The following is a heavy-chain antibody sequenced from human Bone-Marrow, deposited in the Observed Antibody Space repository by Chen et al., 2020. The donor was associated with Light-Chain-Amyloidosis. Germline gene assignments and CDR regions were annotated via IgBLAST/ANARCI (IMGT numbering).Heavy chain of an antibody. J-gene: IGHJ4*02. V-gene: IGHV3-33*01. CDR2: IWYDGSNN. Sequence: QVQLVESGGGVVQPGRSLRLSCAASGFTFSSYGMHWVRQAPGKGLEWVAVIWYDGSNNYYADSVEGRFTISRDNSKNTLYLQMNSLRAEDTAVYYCASWENRSGWYGCFGYWGQGTLVTVSS. CDR1: GFTFSSYG. CDR3: ASWENRSGWYGCFGY. D-gene: IGHD6-19*01.